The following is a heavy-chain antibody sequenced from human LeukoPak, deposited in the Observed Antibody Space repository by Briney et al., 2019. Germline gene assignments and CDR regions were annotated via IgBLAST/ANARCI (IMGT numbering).Heavy chain of an antibody. CDR3: ARHRSEMPSYNWFDP. CDR1: GGSISSSSYY. CDR2: IYYSGST. Sequence: SETLSLTCTVSGGSISSSSYYWGWIRQPPGKGLEWIGSIYYSGSTYYNPSLKSRVTISVDTSKNQFSLKLSSVTAADTAVYYCARHRSEMPSYNWFDPWGQGTLVTVSS. J-gene: IGHJ5*02. V-gene: IGHV4-39*01. D-gene: IGHD5-24*01.